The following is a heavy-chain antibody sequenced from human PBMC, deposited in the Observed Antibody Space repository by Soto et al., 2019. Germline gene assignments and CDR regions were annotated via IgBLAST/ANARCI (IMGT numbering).Heavy chain of an antibody. CDR2: IIPIFGTA. J-gene: IGHJ6*02. CDR3: ARHVPAAGYYYGMDV. Sequence: QVQLVQSGAEVKKPGSSVRVSCKASGGTFSSSAISWVRQAPGHGLEWMGGIIPIFGTATDAQKFQGRVKITADESTSTAYMELSRLRSEDTAVYYCARHVPAAGYYYGMDVWGQGTTVTVSS. CDR1: GGTFSSSA. V-gene: IGHV1-69*12. D-gene: IGHD2-2*01.